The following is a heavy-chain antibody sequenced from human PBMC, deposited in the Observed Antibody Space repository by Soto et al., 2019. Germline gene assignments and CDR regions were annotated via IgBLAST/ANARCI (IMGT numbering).Heavy chain of an antibody. Sequence: GASVKVSCKASGYTFTGYYIHWVRQAPGQGLEWMGWINPNSGGTSYAQQFQGRVTMARDTSISTAYMEVSRLRSDDTAVYYCAKDKGTSSTWDYWGQGTLVTVSS. J-gene: IGHJ4*02. CDR1: GYTFTGYY. D-gene: IGHD1-1*01. CDR3: AKDKGTSSTWDY. CDR2: INPNSGGT. V-gene: IGHV1-2*02.